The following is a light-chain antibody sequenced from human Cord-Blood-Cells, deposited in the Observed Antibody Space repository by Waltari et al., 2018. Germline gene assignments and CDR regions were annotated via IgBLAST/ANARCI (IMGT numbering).Light chain of an antibody. J-gene: IGLJ3*02. CDR3: SSYTSSSTWV. CDR1: SSDVGGYNY. Sequence: QSALTQPASVSGSPGQSITLSCPGTSSDVGGYNYVSWYQQHPDKAPKLMIYDVSKRPSGVSNRFSGSKSGNTASLTISGLQAEDEADYYCSSYTSSSTWVFGGGTKLTVL. CDR2: DVS. V-gene: IGLV2-14*01.